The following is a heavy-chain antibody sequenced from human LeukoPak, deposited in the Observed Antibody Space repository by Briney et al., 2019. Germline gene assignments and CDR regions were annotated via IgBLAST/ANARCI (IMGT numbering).Heavy chain of an antibody. V-gene: IGHV3-74*01. CDR3: AAGPAGNGHLSSY. D-gene: IGHD1-1*01. Sequence: GESLRLSCAASGFTLSNYWLHWVRQVPGKGLMWVSRINGDGNRLNYADSVKGRFTISRDNAKNTLYLQMNSLRAEDSAVYYCAAGPAGNGHLSSYWGQGTRVTVSS. J-gene: IGHJ4*02. CDR1: GFTLSNYW. CDR2: INGDGNRL.